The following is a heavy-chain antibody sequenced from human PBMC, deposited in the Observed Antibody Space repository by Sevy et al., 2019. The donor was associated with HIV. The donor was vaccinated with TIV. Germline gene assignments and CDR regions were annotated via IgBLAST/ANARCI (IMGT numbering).Heavy chain of an antibody. CDR3: VKNGGVRRRHYCYYMDV. V-gene: IGHV3-23*01. D-gene: IGHD3-16*01. J-gene: IGHJ6*02. CDR2: ITGSGGST. Sequence: GGSLRLSCAASGFTLSSYAMTWVRQTPRKGLEWVSTITGSGGSTNYADSLKGRFTISTDNSKNVLYLQMNFLRAEDTAVYYCVKNGGVRRRHYCYYMDVWGQGTTVTVSS. CDR1: GFTLSSYA.